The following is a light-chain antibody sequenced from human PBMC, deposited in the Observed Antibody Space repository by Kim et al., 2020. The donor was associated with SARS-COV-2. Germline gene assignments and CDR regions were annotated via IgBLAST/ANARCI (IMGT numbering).Light chain of an antibody. CDR3: NSRDSSGNRRVV. J-gene: IGLJ2*01. CDR1: SLRSYY. CDR2: GKN. V-gene: IGLV3-19*01. Sequence: SSELTQDPAVSVALGQTVRITCQGDSLRSYYASWYQQKPGQAPVLVIYGKNNRPSGIPDRFSGSSSGNTASLTNTGAQAEDEADYYCNSRDSSGNRRVVF.